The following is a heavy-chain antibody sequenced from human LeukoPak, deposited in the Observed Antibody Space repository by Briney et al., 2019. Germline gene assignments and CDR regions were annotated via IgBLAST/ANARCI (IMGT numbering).Heavy chain of an antibody. CDR1: GFTFSRYE. Sequence: SGGSLRLSCAASGFTFSRYEMNWVRQAPGKGLEWVSYISSSGSTIYYADSVKGRFTISRDNAKNSLYLQMNSLRAEDTAVYYCAREYSGSYYFDYWGQGTLITVSS. CDR3: AREYSGSYYFDY. CDR2: ISSSGSTI. D-gene: IGHD1-26*01. V-gene: IGHV3-48*03. J-gene: IGHJ4*02.